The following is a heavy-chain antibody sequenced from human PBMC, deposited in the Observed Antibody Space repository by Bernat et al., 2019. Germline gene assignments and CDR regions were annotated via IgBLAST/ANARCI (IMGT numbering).Heavy chain of an antibody. J-gene: IGHJ4*02. Sequence: QVQLVQSGAEVKKPGSSVKVSCKASGGTFSSYAISWVRQAPGQGLEWMGWISAYNGNTNYAQKLQGRVTMTTDTSTSTAYMELRSLRSDDTAVYYCARVIYGSGSYFCDYWGQGTLVTVSS. V-gene: IGHV1-18*01. D-gene: IGHD3-10*01. CDR2: ISAYNGNT. CDR1: GGTFSSYA. CDR3: ARVIYGSGSYFCDY.